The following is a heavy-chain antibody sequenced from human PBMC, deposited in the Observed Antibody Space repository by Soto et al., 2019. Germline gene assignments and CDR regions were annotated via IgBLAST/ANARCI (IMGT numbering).Heavy chain of an antibody. CDR1: GGSISSYY. J-gene: IGHJ3*02. V-gene: IGHV4-59*01. D-gene: IGHD6-6*01. CDR3: ARDPARPYDAFDI. CDR2: IYYSGST. Sequence: SETLSLTCTVSGGSISSYYWSWIRQPPGKGLEWIGYIYYSGSTNYNPSLKSRVTISVDTSKNQFSLKLSSVTAADTAVYYCARDPARPYDAFDIWGQGTMVTVSS.